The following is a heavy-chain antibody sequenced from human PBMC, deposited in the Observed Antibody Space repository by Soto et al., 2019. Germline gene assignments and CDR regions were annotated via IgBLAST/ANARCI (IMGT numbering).Heavy chain of an antibody. Sequence: GGSLRLSCAASGFTFSSYSMNWVRQAPGKGLEWVSSISSSSSYIYYADSVKGRFTISRDNAKNSPYLQMNSLRAEDTAVYYCARDSTYYDFWSGYYYMDVWGKGTTVTVSS. J-gene: IGHJ6*03. CDR1: GFTFSSYS. V-gene: IGHV3-21*01. CDR2: ISSSSSYI. CDR3: ARDSTYYDFWSGYYYMDV. D-gene: IGHD3-3*01.